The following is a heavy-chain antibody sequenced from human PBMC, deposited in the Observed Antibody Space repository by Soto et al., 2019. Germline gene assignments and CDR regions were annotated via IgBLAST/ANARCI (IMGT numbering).Heavy chain of an antibody. CDR1: GGSISNYY. CDR2: MYYSGST. J-gene: IGHJ4*02. Sequence: SETLSLTCTVSGGSISNYYWSWIRQPPGKGLEWIGYMYYSGSTNYNPSLKSRVTISVDTSKNQFSLKLNSVTAADPAVYYCARLMVVPAAMDNYYFDYWGQGTLVTVSS. V-gene: IGHV4-59*08. CDR3: ARLMVVPAAMDNYYFDY. D-gene: IGHD2-2*01.